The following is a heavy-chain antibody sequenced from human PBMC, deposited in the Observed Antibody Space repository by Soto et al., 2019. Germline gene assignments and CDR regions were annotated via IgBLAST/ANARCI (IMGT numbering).Heavy chain of an antibody. V-gene: IGHV1-2*02. Sequence: QLHLVQSGAVVKKPGASVTVSCSASGYPVTAYYMHWVRQAPGRGLEWMGGINPATGAAKYTQTFRGRVTMTRDTSTSRVFMERSGLTSEDTAVFYGARGGGVGVAGSAAFDMWGQGTLVTVSS. CDR3: ARGGGVGVAGSAAFDM. J-gene: IGHJ3*02. D-gene: IGHD3-3*01. CDR2: INPATGAA. CDR1: GYPVTAYY.